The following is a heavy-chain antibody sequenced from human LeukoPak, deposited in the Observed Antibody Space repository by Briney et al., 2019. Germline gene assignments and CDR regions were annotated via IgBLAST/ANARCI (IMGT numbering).Heavy chain of an antibody. Sequence: GALRLSCAASGFYFNTYGMHWFRQAPGEGLEWVTAISKDGADKYYADSVKGRFTISRDNSKNTVYLQMNSLRPEDTAVYYCAKNDISGYYADFWGQGTLVIVSS. CDR2: ISKDGADK. J-gene: IGHJ4*02. CDR3: AKNDISGYYADF. D-gene: IGHD3-22*01. V-gene: IGHV3-30*18. CDR1: GFYFNTYG.